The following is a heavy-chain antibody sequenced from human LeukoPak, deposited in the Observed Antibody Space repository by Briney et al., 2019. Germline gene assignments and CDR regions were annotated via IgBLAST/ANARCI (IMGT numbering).Heavy chain of an antibody. Sequence: ASVKVSCKASGYTFTGYYMHWVRPAPGQGLEWMGWINPNSGGTNYAQKFQGRVTMTRDTSISTAYMELSRLRSDDTAVYYCARVYANRAQWLDYFDYWGQGTLVTVSS. CDR1: GYTFTGYY. D-gene: IGHD6-19*01. V-gene: IGHV1-2*02. CDR2: INPNSGGT. CDR3: ARVYANRAQWLDYFDY. J-gene: IGHJ4*02.